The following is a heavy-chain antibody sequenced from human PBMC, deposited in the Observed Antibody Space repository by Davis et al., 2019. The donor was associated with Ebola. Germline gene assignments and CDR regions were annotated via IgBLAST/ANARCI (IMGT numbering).Heavy chain of an antibody. CDR1: GFTFSSYA. D-gene: IGHD2-2*01. V-gene: IGHV3-23*01. Sequence: GGSLRLSCAASGFTFSSYAMSWVRQAPGKGLEWVSAISGSGGSTYYADSVKGRFTISRDNSKNTLYLQMNSLRAEDTAVYYCAKRGDQLLSTNYYYMDVWGKGTTVTVSS. J-gene: IGHJ6*03. CDR3: AKRGDQLLSTNYYYMDV. CDR2: ISGSGGST.